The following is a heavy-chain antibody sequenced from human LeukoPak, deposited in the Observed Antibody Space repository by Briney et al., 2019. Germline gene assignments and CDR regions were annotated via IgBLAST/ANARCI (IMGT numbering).Heavy chain of an antibody. V-gene: IGHV3-23*01. CDR3: AKYTSPNGRYYGMDV. J-gene: IGHJ6*02. CDR2: IGRSGDGI. Sequence: GGSLRLSCAASGFDFSSHDMTWVRQAPGKGPEWVSSIGRSGDGINYADSVKGRFTISRDNSKNTLYVQMNSLRVEDTAVYYCAKYTSPNGRYYGMDVWGQGTTVTVSS. CDR1: GFDFSSHD. D-gene: IGHD2-8*01.